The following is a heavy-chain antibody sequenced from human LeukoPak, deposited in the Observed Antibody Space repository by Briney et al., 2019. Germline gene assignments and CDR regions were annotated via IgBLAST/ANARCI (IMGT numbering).Heavy chain of an antibody. J-gene: IGHJ4*02. CDR3: ARGDYYYDNSASY. CDR2: IYRSGST. V-gene: IGHV4-38-2*01. CDR1: GYSLSSGYY. Sequence: SETLSLTCAVSGYSLSSGYYWGWVRPRPGKGLEWIGSIYRSGSTYFYPSLKSRVTISVDTSKNQFSLNLNSVTAADTAVYYCARGDYYYDNSASYWGQGTQVTVSS. D-gene: IGHD3-22*01.